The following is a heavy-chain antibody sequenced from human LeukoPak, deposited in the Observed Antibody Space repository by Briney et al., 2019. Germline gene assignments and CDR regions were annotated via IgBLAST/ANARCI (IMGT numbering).Heavy chain of an antibody. CDR2: IYYSWST. Sequence: SETLSLTCTVSGGSISSSSYYWGWIRQPPGKGLEWIGSIYYSWSTYYNPSLKSRVTISVDTSKNQFSLKLSSVTAADTAVYYCARFRMGGVVVTATPHPSRDGYNPGYWGQGTLVTVSS. V-gene: IGHV4-39*01. CDR1: GGSISSSSYY. D-gene: IGHD2-21*02. J-gene: IGHJ4*02. CDR3: ARFRMGGVVVTATPHPSRDGYNPGY.